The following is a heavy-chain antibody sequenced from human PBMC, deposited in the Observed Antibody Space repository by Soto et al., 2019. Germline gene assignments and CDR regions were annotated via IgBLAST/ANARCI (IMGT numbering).Heavy chain of an antibody. CDR1: GFTFSTYW. J-gene: IGHJ6*02. Sequence: EVQLVESGGGLVQPGGSLRLSCAASGFTFSTYWIHWVRQAPGKGLVWVSRINSDGSSTNYADSVKGRFTISRDNAKNTLFLQMKSLRAEDTAVYYCARDRGGGGRDMDVWGQGTTVTVSS. CDR2: INSDGSST. V-gene: IGHV3-74*01. CDR3: ARDRGGGGRDMDV. D-gene: IGHD3-10*01.